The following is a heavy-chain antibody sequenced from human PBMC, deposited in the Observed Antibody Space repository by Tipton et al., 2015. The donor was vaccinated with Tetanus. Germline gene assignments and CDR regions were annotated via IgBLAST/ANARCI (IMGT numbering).Heavy chain of an antibody. CDR1: EFTSSISS. Sequence: SLRLSCAASEFTSSISSMSWVRQAPGKGLEWVANIKEDGSEKSYVDSVKGRFTISRDNAKNSLYLQMSSLRAEDTAVYYCARAPNRISRAYDYWGQGTQITVSS. V-gene: IGHV3-7*03. CDR2: IKEDGSEK. CDR3: ARAPNRISRAYDY. D-gene: IGHD1-14*01. J-gene: IGHJ4*02.